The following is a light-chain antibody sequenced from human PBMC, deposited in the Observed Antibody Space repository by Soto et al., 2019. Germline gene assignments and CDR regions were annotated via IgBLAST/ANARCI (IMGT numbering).Light chain of an antibody. J-gene: IGKJ5*01. CDR3: QQHGGSPIT. V-gene: IGKV3-20*01. CDR2: GAS. CDR1: QTVTNNF. Sequence: SPGTLSLSPGQRATLSCRASQTVTNNFLAWHQQKPGQTPRLLIYGASSRATGTPDRFSGSGSGTDFTLTISRLEPEDFAVYYGQQHGGSPITFGQGTRLEI.